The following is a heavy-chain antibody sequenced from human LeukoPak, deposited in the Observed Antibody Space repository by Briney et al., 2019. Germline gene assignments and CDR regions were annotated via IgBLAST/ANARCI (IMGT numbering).Heavy chain of an antibody. CDR3: ARDHGGTIGVDY. D-gene: IGHD1-7*01. CDR2: ISVSGDST. Sequence: QTGGPLRLSCAASGFTFSRIGMSWVRQAPGKGLEWVSAISVSGDSTNYADSVKGRFTISRDNSKNTLYLQMNSLRAEDTAVYYCARDHGGTIGVDYWGQGTLVIVSS. V-gene: IGHV3-23*01. J-gene: IGHJ4*02. CDR1: GFTFSRIG.